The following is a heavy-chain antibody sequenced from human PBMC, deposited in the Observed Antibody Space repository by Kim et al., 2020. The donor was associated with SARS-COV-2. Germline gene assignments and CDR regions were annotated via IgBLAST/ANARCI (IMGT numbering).Heavy chain of an antibody. Sequence: GGSLRLSCSASAFTLSSFWMAWVRQAPGKGPQWVAHISRDAGERYYVDSVKGRFTISRDNARNLLYLHMTSLRGEDTAVYYCARVAHSRGYYNMYVWGQG. V-gene: IGHV3-7*01. CDR1: AFTLSSFW. CDR2: ISRDAGER. D-gene: IGHD3-22*01. J-gene: IGHJ6*02. CDR3: ARVAHSRGYYNMYV.